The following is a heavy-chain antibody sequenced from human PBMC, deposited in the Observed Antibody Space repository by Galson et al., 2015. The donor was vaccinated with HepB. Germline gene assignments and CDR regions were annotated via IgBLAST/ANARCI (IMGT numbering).Heavy chain of an antibody. J-gene: IGHJ4*02. CDR2: ISGSGGTA. CDR3: AKTSGQSLVIVIIPLYYFDS. D-gene: IGHD3-22*01. CDR1: GFTFSTYA. V-gene: IGHV3-23*01. Sequence: SLRLSCAASGFTFSTYAMNWVRQAPGKGLQWVSGISGSGGTAFYAASVKGRFTISRDTSKNTLYLQMNSLTAEDTAVYYCAKTSGQSLVIVIIPLYYFDSWGQGTLVAVSS.